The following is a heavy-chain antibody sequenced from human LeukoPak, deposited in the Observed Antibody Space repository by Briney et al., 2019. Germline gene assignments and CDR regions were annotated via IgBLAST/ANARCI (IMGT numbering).Heavy chain of an antibody. CDR2: IYYSGSA. CDR1: GDSISSSTYY. J-gene: IGHJ6*03. CDR3: ARQPTYYYYYMDV. Sequence: SSETLSLTCTVSGDSISSSTYYWGWIRQPPGKGLEWIGSIYYSGSAYYNPSLKSRVTISVDTSKNQFSLKLNSVTAADTAVYYCARQPTYYYYYMDVWGKETTVTVSS. V-gene: IGHV4-39*01.